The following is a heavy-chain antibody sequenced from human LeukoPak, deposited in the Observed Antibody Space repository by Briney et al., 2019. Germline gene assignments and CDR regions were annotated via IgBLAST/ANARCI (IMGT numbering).Heavy chain of an antibody. Sequence: SETLSLTCAAYGGSFSGYYWSWIRQPPGKGLEWIGEINHSGSTNYNPSLKSRVTISVDTSKNQSSLKLSSVTAADTAVYYCARVRVVPAARFKSPFDPWGQGTLVTVSS. D-gene: IGHD2-2*01. J-gene: IGHJ5*02. V-gene: IGHV4-34*01. CDR1: GGSFSGYY. CDR2: INHSGST. CDR3: ARVRVVPAARFKSPFDP.